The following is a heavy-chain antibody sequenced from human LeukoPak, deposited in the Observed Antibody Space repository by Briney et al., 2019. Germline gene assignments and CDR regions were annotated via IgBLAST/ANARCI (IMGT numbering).Heavy chain of an antibody. CDR1: GGSISSSSYY. V-gene: IGHV4-39*07. CDR3: ARDSPAVYGGKNWFDP. Sequence: SETLSLTCTVSGGSISSSSYYWGWIRQPPGKGLEWIGSISYRGSAFYNPSPKSRVIISVDTSKNQFSLKLSSVTAADTAVYYCARDSPAVYGGKNWFDPWGQGTLVTVSS. CDR2: ISYRGSA. D-gene: IGHD4-23*01. J-gene: IGHJ5*02.